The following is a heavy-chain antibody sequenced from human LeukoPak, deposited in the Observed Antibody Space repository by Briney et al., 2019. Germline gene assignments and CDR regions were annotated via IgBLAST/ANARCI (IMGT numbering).Heavy chain of an antibody. Sequence: PSQTLSLTCTVSGGFISSGGYSGSWICQPPGKGLQWIGYIYHSGSTYYNPSLKSRVTISVDTSKNQFSLKLSYVTAADTAVYYCARGAGIVVVPAAHNWFDPWGQGTLVTVSS. CDR3: ARGAGIVVVPAAHNWFDP. D-gene: IGHD2-2*01. J-gene: IGHJ5*02. CDR2: IYHSGST. CDR1: GGFISSGGYS. V-gene: IGHV4-30-2*01.